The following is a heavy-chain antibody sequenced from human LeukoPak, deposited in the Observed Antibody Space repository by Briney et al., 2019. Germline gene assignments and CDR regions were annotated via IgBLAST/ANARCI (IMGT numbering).Heavy chain of an antibody. D-gene: IGHD1-26*01. CDR3: ARGDIMGVTDYRYFDF. CDR2: INPNNGAT. CDR1: GYTFTGYY. Sequence: ASVKVSCKASGYTFTGYYLHWVRQAPGQGLEWTGWINPNNGATNYAQKFQGRVTVTRDTSISTAYMELSRVRSDDTAMYYCARGDIMGVTDYRYFDFWGQGTLVTVSS. J-gene: IGHJ4*02. V-gene: IGHV1-2*02.